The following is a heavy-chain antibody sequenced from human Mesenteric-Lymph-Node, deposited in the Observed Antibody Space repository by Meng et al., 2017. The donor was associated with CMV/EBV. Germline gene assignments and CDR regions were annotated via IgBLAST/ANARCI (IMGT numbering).Heavy chain of an antibody. Sequence: SCTASGYRFSSYGISWVRQAPGQGREWMGWISSYNGKTDYAQKMQGRVIMTTDTSTNTTYMELKNLRPDDTAVYYCARDRKVRGFDSWGQGTLVTVSS. J-gene: IGHJ5*01. V-gene: IGHV1-18*01. CDR1: GYRFSSYG. CDR3: ARDRKVRGFDS. D-gene: IGHD3-10*01. CDR2: ISSYNGKT.